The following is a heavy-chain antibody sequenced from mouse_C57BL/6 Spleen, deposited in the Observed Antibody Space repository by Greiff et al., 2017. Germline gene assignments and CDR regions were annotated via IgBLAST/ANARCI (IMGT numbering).Heavy chain of an antibody. CDR2: INPSSGYT. J-gene: IGHJ1*03. CDR3: ARGGYWYFDV. V-gene: IGHV1-4*01. CDR1: GYTFTSYT. Sequence: LVESGAELARPGASVQMSCKASGYTFTSYTLNWVKQRTGQGLEWIGYINPSSGYTKYNQKFKDKATLTEDKSSSTAYMQLSSLTSEDSAVYYCARGGYWYFDVWGTGTTVTVSS.